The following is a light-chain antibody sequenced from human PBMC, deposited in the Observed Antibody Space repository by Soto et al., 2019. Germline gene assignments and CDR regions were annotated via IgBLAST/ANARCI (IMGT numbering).Light chain of an antibody. Sequence: EIVLTQSPGTLSLSPGERATLSCRASQSVSSSYLAWYQQKPGQAPRLLLYGASSRATGIPDRFSGSGSGTDFTLTISRLEPEDFAVYYCQQYGSSTYTFGQGTNLEIK. V-gene: IGKV3-20*01. CDR1: QSVSSSY. CDR2: GAS. CDR3: QQYGSSTYT. J-gene: IGKJ2*01.